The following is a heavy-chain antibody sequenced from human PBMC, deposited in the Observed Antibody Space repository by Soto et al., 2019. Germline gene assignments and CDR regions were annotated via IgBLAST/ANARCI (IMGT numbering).Heavy chain of an antibody. CDR2: MNPNSGNT. CDR3: ARAKYSSGWYVPWDDYYGMDV. Sequence: GASVKGSCKASGCTFTSYDINWGRQATVQGLEWMGWMNPNSGNTGYAQKFQGRVTMTRNTSISTAYMELSSLRSEDTAVYYSARAKYSSGWYVPWDDYYGMDVWGQGTTVTVSS. J-gene: IGHJ6*02. D-gene: IGHD6-19*01. V-gene: IGHV1-8*01. CDR1: GCTFTSYD.